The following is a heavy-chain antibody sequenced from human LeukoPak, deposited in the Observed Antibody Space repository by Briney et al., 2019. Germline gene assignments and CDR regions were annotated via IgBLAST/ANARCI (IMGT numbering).Heavy chain of an antibody. D-gene: IGHD7-27*01. V-gene: IGHV4-34*01. CDR2: INHSGST. CDR3: ARGVRRTGEGYYYYMDV. Sequence: KPSETLSLTCAVYGGSFSGYYWSWIRQPPGKGLEWIGEINHSGSTNYNPSLKSRVTISVDTSKNQFSLKLSSVTAADTAVYYCARGVRRTGEGYYYYMDVWGKGTTVTVSS. J-gene: IGHJ6*03. CDR1: GGSFSGYY.